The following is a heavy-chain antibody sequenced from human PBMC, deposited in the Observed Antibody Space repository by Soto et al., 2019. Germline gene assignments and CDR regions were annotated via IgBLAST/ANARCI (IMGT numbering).Heavy chain of an antibody. CDR1: GGSVTSARYY. Sequence: QLQLQESGPGLVKPSQTLSLTCSVSGGSVTSARYYWAWVRQPPGRSLEWLACVYHSGSIYYNPSFRGRVTMSVDTSKNQFSLKPNSVTAADTAVYSCATGGNFYYYFDSWGQGALVPVSS. CDR3: ATGGNFYYYFDS. D-gene: IGHD2-21*01. V-gene: IGHV4-39*01. CDR2: VYHSGSI. J-gene: IGHJ4*02.